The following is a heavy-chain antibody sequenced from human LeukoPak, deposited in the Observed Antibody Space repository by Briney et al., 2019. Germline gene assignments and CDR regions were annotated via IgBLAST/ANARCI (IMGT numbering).Heavy chain of an antibody. V-gene: IGHV1-18*01. CDR2: ISAYSTYNGNT. CDR1: GYTFTSYG. CDR3: ARDHSRVGATPGGD. D-gene: IGHD1-26*01. Sequence: ASVKVSCKASGYTFTSYGISWVRQAPGQGPEWMGWISAYSTYNGNTNYAQRFQGRVTMTTDTSTSTAYMELRSLRSDDTAVYYCARDHSRVGATPGGDWGQGTLVTVSS. J-gene: IGHJ4*02.